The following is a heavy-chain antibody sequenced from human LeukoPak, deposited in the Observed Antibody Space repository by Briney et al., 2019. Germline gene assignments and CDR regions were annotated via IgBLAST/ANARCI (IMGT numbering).Heavy chain of an antibody. J-gene: IGHJ4*02. CDR3: ARLSFADYYDSSGYYYGDY. CDR2: IYPGDSDT. Sequence: GESLKISCKGSGYSFTSYWIGWVRQMPGKGLEWMGIIYPGDSDTRYSPSFQGQVTISADKSISTAYLQWSSLKASDTAMYYCARLSFADYYDSSGYYYGDYWGQGTLVTVSS. V-gene: IGHV5-51*01. CDR1: GYSFTSYW. D-gene: IGHD3-22*01.